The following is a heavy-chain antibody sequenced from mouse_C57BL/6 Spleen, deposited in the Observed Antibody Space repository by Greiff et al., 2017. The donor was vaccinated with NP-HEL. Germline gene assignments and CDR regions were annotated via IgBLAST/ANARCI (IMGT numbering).Heavy chain of an antibody. J-gene: IGHJ4*01. D-gene: IGHD2-14*01. CDR2: FYPGSGSI. Sequence: QVQLKESGAELVKPGASVKLSCKASGYTFTEYTIHWVKQRSGQGLEWIGWFYPGSGSIKYNEKFKDKATLTADKSSSTVYMELSRLTSEDSAGYFSARHEVLYRYSKGTYAMDYWGQGTSVTVSS. CDR3: ARHEVLYRYSKGTYAMDY. V-gene: IGHV1-62-2*01. CDR1: GYTFTEYT.